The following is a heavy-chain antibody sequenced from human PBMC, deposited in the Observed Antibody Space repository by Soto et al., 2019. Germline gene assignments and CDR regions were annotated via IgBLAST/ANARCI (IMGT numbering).Heavy chain of an antibody. V-gene: IGHV4-39*01. Sequence: SETLSLTCTVSGGSISSSSYYWGWIRQPPGKGLEWIGSIYYSGSTYYNPSLKSRVTISVDTSKNQFSLKLSSVTAADTAVYYCAVGGDSNYYYYYYGMDVWGQGTTVTVSS. CDR3: AVGGDSNYYYYYYGMDV. CDR2: IYYSGST. J-gene: IGHJ6*02. D-gene: IGHD4-4*01. CDR1: GGSISSSSYY.